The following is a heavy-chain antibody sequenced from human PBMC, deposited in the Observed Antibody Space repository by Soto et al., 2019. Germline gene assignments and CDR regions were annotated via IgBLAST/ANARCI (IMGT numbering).Heavy chain of an antibody. V-gene: IGHV3-74*01. Sequence: EVQLVESGGGLVQPGGSVRLSCAASGFTFNNYWMHWVRQAPGEGLVWVSRLNGDGTTTNYADSVKGRFTISRDNAKNILYLQMNSLRAEDTAVYYGTRDLNWGQVDYWGQGALVTVSS. D-gene: IGHD3-16*01. CDR1: GFTFNNYW. J-gene: IGHJ4*02. CDR3: TRDLNWGQVDY. CDR2: LNGDGTTT.